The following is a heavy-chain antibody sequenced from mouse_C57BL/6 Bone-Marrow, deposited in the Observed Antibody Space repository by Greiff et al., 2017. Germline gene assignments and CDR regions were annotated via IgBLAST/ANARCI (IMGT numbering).Heavy chain of an antibody. CDR3: ATYDDDAYARDY. V-gene: IGHV1-54*01. J-gene: IGHJ4*01. CDR1: GYAFTNYL. Sequence: QVQLKQSGAELVRPGTSVTVSCKASGYAFTNYLIEWVKQRPGQGLEWIGVINPGSGGTNYNEKFKGKATLTADKSSSTASMQLSSLTSEDSAVYFCATYDDDAYARDYWGQGTSVTVSS. CDR2: INPGSGGT. D-gene: IGHD2-4*01.